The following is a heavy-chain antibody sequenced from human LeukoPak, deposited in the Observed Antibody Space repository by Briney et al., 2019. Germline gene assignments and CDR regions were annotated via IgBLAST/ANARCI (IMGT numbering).Heavy chain of an antibody. V-gene: IGHV3-66*04. CDR3: ARQGYDSGFDY. CDR2: LFSGGDT. Sequence: GGSLRLSCAASGFSFSRYYMSWVRQAPGKGLEWVSVLFSGGDTYYADSVKDRFSISRDSSRETLFLQMNSLRADDTAVYYCARQGYDSGFDYWGHGTKATVSS. D-gene: IGHD3-16*01. J-gene: IGHJ4*01. CDR1: GFSFSRYY.